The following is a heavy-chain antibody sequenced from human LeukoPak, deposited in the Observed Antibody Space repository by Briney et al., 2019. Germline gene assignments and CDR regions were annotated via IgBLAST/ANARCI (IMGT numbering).Heavy chain of an antibody. V-gene: IGHV1-18*01. CDR1: GYTFTSYG. CDR2: IGAYNGNT. Sequence: ASVTVSCTTSGYTFTSYGVSWVRQAPGQGLEWMGWIGAYNGNTNYAQKLQGRVTMTTDTSTSTAYMDLRSLRSDDTAVYYCARLVAGTYFDYWGQGTLVTVSS. J-gene: IGHJ4*02. D-gene: IGHD6-19*01. CDR3: ARLVAGTYFDY.